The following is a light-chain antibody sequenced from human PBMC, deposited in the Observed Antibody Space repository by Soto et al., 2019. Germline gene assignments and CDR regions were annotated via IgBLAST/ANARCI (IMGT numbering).Light chain of an antibody. J-gene: IGKJ2*01. V-gene: IGKV1-39*01. CDR2: AAS. CDR3: QQSYSSPRT. Sequence: DIQMTQSPSSLSASVGDRVTITCRASQSISTYLNWYQQRPGKAPKLLIHAASSLQSGVPSRFSCSGSGTDFTLTISSLQPEDSATYYCQQSYSSPRTFGQGTKLEIK. CDR1: QSISTY.